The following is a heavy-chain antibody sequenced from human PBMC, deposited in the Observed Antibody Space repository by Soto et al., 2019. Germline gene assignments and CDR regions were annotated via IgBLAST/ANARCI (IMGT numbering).Heavy chain of an antibody. D-gene: IGHD3-3*01. CDR2: INPNSGGT. CDR3: AREAPGYYDFWSGYPSAGGMDV. V-gene: IGHV1-2*02. J-gene: IGHJ6*02. CDR1: IYRLTGCF. Sequence: APAEVSREGCIYRLTGCFVSWVLKTTGQVLGWNGWINPNSGGTNYGQKFQGRVTMTRDTSISTAYMELSRLRSDDTAVYYCAREAPGYYDFWSGYPSAGGMDVWGQGNTVTVS.